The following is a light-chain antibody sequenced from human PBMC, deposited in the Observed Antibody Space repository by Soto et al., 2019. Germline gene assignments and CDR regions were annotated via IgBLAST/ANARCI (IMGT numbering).Light chain of an antibody. CDR2: AAS. CDR3: QQSYNTPIT. CDR1: QTISNY. J-gene: IGKJ5*01. Sequence: DIEMTQYPSSLSASLGDRVTITCRASQTISNYLNWYQQKSGRAPELLVYAASNLQSGVPSRFTGSGSGTHFTLTISGLEPADFATYFCQQSYNTPITFGQGTRPEIK. V-gene: IGKV1-39*01.